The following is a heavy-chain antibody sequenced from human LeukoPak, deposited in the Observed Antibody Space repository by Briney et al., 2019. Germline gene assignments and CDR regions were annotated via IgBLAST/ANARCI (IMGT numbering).Heavy chain of an antibody. CDR3: ARDPPFSSGWSQNFFDY. CDR2: ISYDGSNR. Sequence: GGSLRLSCAPSGFTFNTYAMHWVHQAPGKGLEWVAVISYDGSNRNYGDSVKGRFTISRDNSKNTLYLEMSSLRPEDTAVYYCARDPPFSSGWSQNFFDYWGEGTLVTVSS. D-gene: IGHD6-19*01. V-gene: IGHV3-30*04. J-gene: IGHJ4*02. CDR1: GFTFNTYA.